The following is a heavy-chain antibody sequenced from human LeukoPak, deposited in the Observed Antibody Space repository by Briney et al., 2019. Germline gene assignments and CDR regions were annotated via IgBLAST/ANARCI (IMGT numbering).Heavy chain of an antibody. Sequence: SVEVSCKASGGTFSSYAISWVRQAPGQGLEWMGGIIPIFGTANYAQKFQGRVTITADESTSTAYMELSSLRSEDTAVYYCARHRSYQLLYESGVNWFDPWGQGTLVTVSS. CDR1: GGTFSSYA. D-gene: IGHD2-2*02. J-gene: IGHJ5*02. V-gene: IGHV1-69*13. CDR3: ARHRSYQLLYESGVNWFDP. CDR2: IIPIFGTA.